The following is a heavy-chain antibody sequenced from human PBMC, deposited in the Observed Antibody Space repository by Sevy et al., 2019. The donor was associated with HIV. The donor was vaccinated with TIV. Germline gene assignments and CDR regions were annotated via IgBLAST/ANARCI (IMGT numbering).Heavy chain of an antibody. CDR2: ISYDGSNK. CDR3: ARRGQLLYNWFDP. D-gene: IGHD2-2*01. V-gene: IGHV3-30-3*01. CDR1: GFTFSSYA. J-gene: IGHJ5*02. Sequence: GGSLRLSCAASGFTFSSYAMHWVRQAPGKGLEWVAVISYDGSNKYYADSVKGRFTISRDNCKNTLYLQMNSLRAEDTAVYYCARRGQLLYNWFDPWGQGTLVTVSS.